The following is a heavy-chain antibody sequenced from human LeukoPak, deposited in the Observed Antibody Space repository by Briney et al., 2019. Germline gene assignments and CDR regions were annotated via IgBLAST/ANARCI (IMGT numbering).Heavy chain of an antibody. Sequence: GGSLRLSCAASGFTFSDYAMRWVRQAPGKGLEWVSVISGSGGSAYYVDSVKGRFTISRDNSKNTLFLQMNSLKAEDTALYYCAKGGTSLSKPSDYRGQGTLVTVSS. D-gene: IGHD1-1*01. V-gene: IGHV3-23*01. CDR3: AKGGTSLSKPSDY. CDR1: GFTFSDYA. CDR2: ISGSGGSA. J-gene: IGHJ4*02.